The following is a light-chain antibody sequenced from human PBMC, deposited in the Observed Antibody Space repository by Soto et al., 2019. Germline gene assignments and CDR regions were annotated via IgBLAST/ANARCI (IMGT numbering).Light chain of an antibody. Sequence: QSVLTQPPSTSATPGQRVTVSCSGSSSNIGRNNVFWYQQVPGKAPKLLIYRNVQQPSGVPDRFSGSKSGTSASLAISGLRSDDEAHYYCAAWDDSLSGPVFGGGTKLTVL. CDR1: SSNIGRNN. J-gene: IGLJ2*01. CDR2: RNV. CDR3: AAWDDSLSGPV. V-gene: IGLV1-47*01.